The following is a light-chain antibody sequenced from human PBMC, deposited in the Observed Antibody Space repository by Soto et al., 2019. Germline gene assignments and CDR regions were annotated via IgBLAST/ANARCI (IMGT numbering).Light chain of an antibody. V-gene: IGKV1-5*01. CDR1: QSIRSW. J-gene: IGKJ4*01. Sequence: DIQMTQSPSTLSASVGDRVIMTCRASQSIRSWLAWYQQKPGKAPKLLIYDASSLESGVPSRFSGRRSGTEFTLTISSLQPDDFGTYYCQQYESYSPLTFGGGTKVDIK. CDR2: DAS. CDR3: QQYESYSPLT.